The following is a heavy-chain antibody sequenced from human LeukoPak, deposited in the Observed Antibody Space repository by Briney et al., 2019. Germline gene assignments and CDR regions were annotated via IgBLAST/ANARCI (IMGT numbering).Heavy chain of an antibody. CDR2: IQSDGATT. Sequence: GGSLRLSCAASGLTFSSYSMYWVRQAPGKGLVWVSRIQSDGATTRYADSLKGRFTISRDNAKNSLYLQMNSLRAEDTAVYYCARGYSSSWYSAFDIWGQGTLVTVSS. D-gene: IGHD6-13*01. V-gene: IGHV3-74*01. J-gene: IGHJ4*02. CDR3: ARGYSSSWYSAFDI. CDR1: GLTFSSYS.